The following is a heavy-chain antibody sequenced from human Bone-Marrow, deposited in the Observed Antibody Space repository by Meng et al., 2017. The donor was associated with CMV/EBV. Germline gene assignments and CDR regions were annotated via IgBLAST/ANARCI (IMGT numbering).Heavy chain of an antibody. CDR2: INHGGST. D-gene: IGHD2-2*01. CDR1: DGSFSGYY. J-gene: IGHJ4*02. Sequence: SQTLSLTCAMYDGSFSGYYWTWIRQPPGKGLEWIGEINHGGSTNYNPSLKSRVTISVDTSKNQFSLKLSSVTAADTAVYYCARAAAPSGPLVVPAAISFWGQGTLVTVSS. V-gene: IGHV4-34*01. CDR3: ARAAAPSGPLVVPAAISF.